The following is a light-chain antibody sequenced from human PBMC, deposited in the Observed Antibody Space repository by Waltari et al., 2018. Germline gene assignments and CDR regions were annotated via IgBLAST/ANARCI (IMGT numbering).Light chain of an antibody. J-gene: IGKJ1*01. V-gene: IGKV3-20*01. CDR3: HQYHNSPQT. CDR2: GTS. Sequence: EIQLTQSPCTLSLSPGDRATLSCRASHSVNHAYLAWYQQKRGQAPRLLIYGTSTRATGISERFSGSGSGTDFILTISRLEPEDFAIYYCHQYHNSPQTFGQGTKVEI. CDR1: HSVNHAY.